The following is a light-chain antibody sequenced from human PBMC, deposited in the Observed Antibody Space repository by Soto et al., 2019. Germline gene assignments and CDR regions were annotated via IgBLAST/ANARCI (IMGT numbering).Light chain of an antibody. Sequence: QSALTQPASVSGSPGQPITISCSGTSSDIGAYKYVSWYQQHPGKVPKLIIYEVNNRPSGVSDRFSGSKSGNTASLTISGLQAEDEADYYCSSYTGDNTWMFGGGTKLTVL. CDR1: SSDIGAYKY. V-gene: IGLV2-14*01. J-gene: IGLJ3*02. CDR2: EVN. CDR3: SSYTGDNTWM.